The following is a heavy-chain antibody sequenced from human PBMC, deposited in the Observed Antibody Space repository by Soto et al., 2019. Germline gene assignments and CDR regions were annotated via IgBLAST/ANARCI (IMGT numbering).Heavy chain of an antibody. CDR3: ARVPMPYDVFER. CDR2: INHSGST. V-gene: IGHV4-34*01. Sequence: SSETLSLTCAVSGGSFSGYYWSWIRQPPGKGLEWIGEINHSGSTNYNPSLKSRVTISVDTSKNQFSLKLSSVTAADTAVYYWARVPMPYDVFERWGQGTMVTV. CDR1: GGSFSGYY. J-gene: IGHJ3*02. D-gene: IGHD2-2*01.